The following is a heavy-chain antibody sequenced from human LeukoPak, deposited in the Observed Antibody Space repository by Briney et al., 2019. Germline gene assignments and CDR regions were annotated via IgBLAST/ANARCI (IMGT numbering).Heavy chain of an antibody. V-gene: IGHV4-34*01. CDR1: GGSFSRYY. CDR3: ARGATISETGYFDF. Sequence: PSETLSLTRAVYGGSFSRYYWSWIHQSQGKGLEWIAAIDHRGDTNYNPSVKSRVTISVGTSKNQFSLKVRSLSAADTAVYYCARGATISETGYFDFWGQGTPVTVSS. J-gene: IGHJ4*03. CDR2: IDHRGDT. D-gene: IGHD5-24*01.